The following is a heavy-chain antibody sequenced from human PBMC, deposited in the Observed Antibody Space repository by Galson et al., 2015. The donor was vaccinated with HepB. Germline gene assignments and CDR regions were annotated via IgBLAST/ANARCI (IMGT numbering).Heavy chain of an antibody. CDR3: ASDIRGSYCHY. CDR1: GFTCSDCW. V-gene: IGHV3-74*01. Sequence: SLRLSCAASGFTCSDCWMHWVRQAPGKGLVWVSLVKGDGRSTKYADSVKGRFTISRDNAKNTLYLQMNSLRADDTAVYYCASDIRGSYCHYWCQGTQVTVSS. J-gene: IGHJ4*02. CDR2: VKGDGRST. D-gene: IGHD1-26*01.